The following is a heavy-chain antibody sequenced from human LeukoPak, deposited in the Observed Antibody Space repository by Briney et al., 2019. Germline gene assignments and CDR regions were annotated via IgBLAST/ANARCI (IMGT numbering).Heavy chain of an antibody. J-gene: IGHJ4*02. CDR2: TRDDGSKN. CDR3: ANGDCRGGRCSSGAY. Sequence: GGSLTLSCAASGFNFRNYGMHWVRQAPGKGLEWVAYTRDDGSKNWYGDSVKGRFTISRDNSKSTLYLKMNSLRGEDTAVYYCANGDCRGGRCSSGAYWGQGTLVTVSS. V-gene: IGHV3-30*02. D-gene: IGHD2-15*01. CDR1: GFNFRNYG.